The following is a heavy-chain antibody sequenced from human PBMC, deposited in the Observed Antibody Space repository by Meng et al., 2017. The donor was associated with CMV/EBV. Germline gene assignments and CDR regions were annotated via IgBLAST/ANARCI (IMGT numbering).Heavy chain of an antibody. J-gene: IGHJ5*02. D-gene: IGHD3-22*01. CDR3: GRGVVTMIVVYDP. V-gene: IGHV4-39*07. CDR1: GGSSSSSGYY. CDR2: IYYSGRT. Sequence: QRQWPRPGLWKPSETLSLTCSVSGGSSSSSGYYWGWIRQPPGEGLEWIGSIYYSGRTYYNPSLKSRVTISVDTSKNQFSLKLSSVTAADTAVYYCGRGVVTMIVVYDPWGHGNRVTGAS.